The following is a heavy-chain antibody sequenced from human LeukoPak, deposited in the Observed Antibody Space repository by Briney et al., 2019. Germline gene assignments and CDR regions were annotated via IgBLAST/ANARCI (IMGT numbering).Heavy chain of an antibody. D-gene: IGHD3-3*01. Sequence: ASVKVSCKVSGYTLTELSMHWVRQAPGQGLEWMGGFDPEDGETIYAQKFQGRVTMTEDTSTDTAYMELSSLRSEDTAVYYCATTTAVLRFLEWLTLSSEYFRHWGQGTLVTVSS. CDR1: GYTLTELS. CDR2: FDPEDGET. V-gene: IGHV1-24*01. J-gene: IGHJ1*01. CDR3: ATTTAVLRFLEWLTLSSEYFRH.